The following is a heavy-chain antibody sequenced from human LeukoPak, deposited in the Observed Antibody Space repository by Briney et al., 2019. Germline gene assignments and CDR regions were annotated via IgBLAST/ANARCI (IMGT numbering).Heavy chain of an antibody. J-gene: IGHJ4*02. CDR1: GGTFSSYT. Sequence: SVKVSCKASGGTFSSYTISWVRQAPGQGLEWMGRIIPILGIANYAQKFQGRVTITADKSTSTAYMELSSLRSGDTAVYCCARDIRGARNLGSFDYWGQGTLVTVSS. CDR3: ARDIRGARNLGSFDY. V-gene: IGHV1-69*04. D-gene: IGHD1-26*01. CDR2: IIPILGIA.